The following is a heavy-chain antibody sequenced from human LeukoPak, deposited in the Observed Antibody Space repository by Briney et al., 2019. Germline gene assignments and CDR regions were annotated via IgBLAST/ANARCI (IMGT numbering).Heavy chain of an antibody. V-gene: IGHV1-2*02. CDR1: GYTFTGYY. CDR3: ARVNDILTGYYPAWDY. Sequence: ASVKVSCKASGYTFTGYYMHWVRQAPGQGLEWMGWINPNSGGTNYAQKLQGRVTMTRDTSISTAYMELSRLRSDDTAVYYCARVNDILTGYYPAWDYWGQGTLVTVSS. CDR2: INPNSGGT. D-gene: IGHD3-9*01. J-gene: IGHJ4*02.